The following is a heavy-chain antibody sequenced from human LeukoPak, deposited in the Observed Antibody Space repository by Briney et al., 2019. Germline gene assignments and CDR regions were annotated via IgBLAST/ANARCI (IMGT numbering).Heavy chain of an antibody. V-gene: IGHV1-69*05. CDR1: GGTFSSYV. CDR3: ASSGYGSSKQGDYYYMDV. Sequence: SVKVSCKASGGTFSSYVISWVRQAPGQGLEWMGGIIPIFGTANYAQKFQGRVTITTDESTSTAYMELSSLRSEDTAVYYCASSGYGSSKQGDYYYMDVWGKGTTVTVSS. J-gene: IGHJ6*03. D-gene: IGHD6-13*01. CDR2: IIPIFGTA.